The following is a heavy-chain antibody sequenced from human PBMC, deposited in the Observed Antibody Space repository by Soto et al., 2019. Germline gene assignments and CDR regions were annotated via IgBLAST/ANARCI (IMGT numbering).Heavy chain of an antibody. CDR2: IYYSGST. Sequence: SETLSITCSVSDGSISSSSCHWGWIRQPPGKGLEWIGSIYYSGSTFYNPSLKSRVTISVDTSKNQISLKLSSVTAADTVVYYCARVRGGYTFWSGYLGGYGMDVWGRGTTVT. CDR3: ARVRGGYTFWSGYLGGYGMDV. J-gene: IGHJ6*02. D-gene: IGHD3-3*01. CDR1: DGSISSSSCH. V-gene: IGHV4-39*01.